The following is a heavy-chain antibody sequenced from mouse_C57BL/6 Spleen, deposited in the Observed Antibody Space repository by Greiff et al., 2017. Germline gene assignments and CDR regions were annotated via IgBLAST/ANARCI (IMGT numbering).Heavy chain of an antibody. Sequence: EVQLQESGPGLVKPSPSLSLTCSVTGYSITSGYYWNWIRQFPGNKLEWMGYISYDGSNNYNPSLKNRISVTRDTSKNQCFLRLNSVTTEDTATYYCARGYGYDVGYWGQGTTLTGSS. CDR3: ARGYGYDVGY. CDR2: ISYDGSN. CDR1: GYSITSGYY. J-gene: IGHJ2*01. D-gene: IGHD2-2*01. V-gene: IGHV3-6*01.